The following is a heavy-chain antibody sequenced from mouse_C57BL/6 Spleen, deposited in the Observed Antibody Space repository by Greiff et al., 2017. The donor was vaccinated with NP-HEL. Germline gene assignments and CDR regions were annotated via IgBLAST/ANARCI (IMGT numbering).Heavy chain of an antibody. D-gene: IGHD3-3*01. V-gene: IGHV1-52*01. Sequence: QVQLQHPGAELVRPGSSVKLSCKASGYTFTSYWMHWVKQRPIQGLEWIGNIDPSDSETHYNQKFKDKATLTVDKSSSTAYMQLSSLTSEDSAVYYCAREGSYYLDYWGQGTTLTVSS. J-gene: IGHJ2*01. CDR2: IDPSDSET. CDR1: GYTFTSYW. CDR3: AREGSYYLDY.